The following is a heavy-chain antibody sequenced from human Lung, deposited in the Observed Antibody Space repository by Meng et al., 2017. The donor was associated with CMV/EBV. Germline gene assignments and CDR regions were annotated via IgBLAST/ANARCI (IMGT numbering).Heavy chain of an antibody. V-gene: IGHV2-5*02. J-gene: IGHJ4*02. CDR2: SFWDDDT. Sequence: ASGGGWGCGRRPRGKALGWVALSFWDDDTRYSASVKGRLTIVKDNTKNPVNIKMTDMGPEDTAAYYCANGGVGCSASGQWGEFDYWGQGTLVTVSS. CDR1: ASGGG. D-gene: IGHD4-23*01. CDR3: ANGGVGCSASGQWGEFDY.